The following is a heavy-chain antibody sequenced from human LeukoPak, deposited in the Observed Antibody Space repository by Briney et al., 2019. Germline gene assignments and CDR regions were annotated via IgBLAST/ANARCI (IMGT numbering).Heavy chain of an antibody. Sequence: GGSLRLSCRASGFTFGDCAMSWFRQAPGKGLEWVGFIRSKAYGGTTEYAASVKGRFTISRDDSKTIAYLQMNSLKTEDTAVYYCTRGSYSFDYWGQGTLVTVSS. J-gene: IGHJ4*02. CDR3: TRGSYSFDY. CDR1: GFTFGDCA. D-gene: IGHD1-26*01. CDR2: IRSKAYGGTT. V-gene: IGHV3-49*03.